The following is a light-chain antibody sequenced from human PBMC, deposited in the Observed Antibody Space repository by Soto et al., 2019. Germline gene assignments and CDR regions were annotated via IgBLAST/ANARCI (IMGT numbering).Light chain of an antibody. Sequence: VMTQSPATLSVSPGERATLSCRASQSVSTNLAWFQQKPGQAPRLLIYGASTRAPGVPARFSGSGPGTEFTLTITSLQSEDFAFYYCQQYDIWPPWTFGQGTEVEIK. CDR1: QSVSTN. CDR2: GAS. J-gene: IGKJ1*01. V-gene: IGKV3-15*01. CDR3: QQYDIWPPWT.